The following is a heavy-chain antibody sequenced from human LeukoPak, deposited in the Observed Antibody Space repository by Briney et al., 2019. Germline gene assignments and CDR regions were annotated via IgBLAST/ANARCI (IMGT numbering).Heavy chain of an antibody. Sequence: GGFLRLSCAASGFTFSSYGMHWVRQAPGKGLEWVAVISYDGSNKYYADSVKGRFTISRDDSKNTLYLQMNSLRAEDTAVYYCAKEEGVVVVPAANQGFDYWGQGTLVTVSS. CDR2: ISYDGSNK. J-gene: IGHJ4*02. V-gene: IGHV3-30*18. CDR1: GFTFSSYG. CDR3: AKEEGVVVVPAANQGFDY. D-gene: IGHD2-2*01.